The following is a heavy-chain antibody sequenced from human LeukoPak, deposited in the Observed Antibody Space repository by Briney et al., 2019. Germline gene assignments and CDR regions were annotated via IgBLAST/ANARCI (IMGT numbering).Heavy chain of an antibody. CDR1: GFTVSSNY. Sequence: GGSLRLSCAASGFTVSSNYMSWVRQAPGKGLEWVSVIYSGGSTYYADSVKGRFTISRDNSKNTLYLQTNSLRAEDTAVYYCARDRGEDYYDSSGYYSAGGYYFDYWGQGTLVTVSS. CDR3: ARDRGEDYYDSSGYYSAGGYYFDY. CDR2: IYSGGST. D-gene: IGHD3-22*01. V-gene: IGHV3-66*01. J-gene: IGHJ4*02.